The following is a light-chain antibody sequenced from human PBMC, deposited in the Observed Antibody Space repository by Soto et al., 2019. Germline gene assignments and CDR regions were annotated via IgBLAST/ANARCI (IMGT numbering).Light chain of an antibody. CDR1: QSVSSSN. CDR2: GAS. CDR3: QQYHTSPKT. Sequence: PGERATLSCRASQSVSSSNFAWYQQKPAQAPRLLIYGASRRAPGIPERFSGSGSGTDFTLTISRLEPEDFAVYYCQQYHTSPKTFGQGTKVDIK. V-gene: IGKV3-20*01. J-gene: IGKJ1*01.